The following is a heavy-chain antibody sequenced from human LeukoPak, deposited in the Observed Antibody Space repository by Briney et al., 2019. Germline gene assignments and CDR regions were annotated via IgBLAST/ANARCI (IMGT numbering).Heavy chain of an antibody. CDR3: ARDTGWGSYRYSDY. J-gene: IGHJ4*02. CDR2: IYTSGST. CDR1: GGSISSYY. Sequence: SETLSLTCTVSGGSISSYYWSWIRQPAGKGLEWIGRIYTSGSTNYNPSLKSRVTMSVDTSKNQFSLKLSSVTAADTAVYYCARDTGWGSYRYSDYWGQGTLVTVSS. V-gene: IGHV4-4*07. D-gene: IGHD3-16*02.